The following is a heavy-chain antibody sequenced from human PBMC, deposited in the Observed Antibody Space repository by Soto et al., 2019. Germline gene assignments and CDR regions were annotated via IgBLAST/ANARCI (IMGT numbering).Heavy chain of an antibody. D-gene: IGHD2-15*01. J-gene: IGHJ4*02. CDR3: ARTKCSGGSCYSWSLDY. Sequence: PSETLSLTCTVSGGSITTGGYYWSWIRQLPGKGLEWIGHRYYSESTYYNPSLKSRVSISLDTSKSQFSLKLSFVTAADTAMYYCARTKCSGGSCYSWSLDYWGQGTPVTVSS. V-gene: IGHV4-31*03. CDR2: RYYSEST. CDR1: GGSITTGGYY.